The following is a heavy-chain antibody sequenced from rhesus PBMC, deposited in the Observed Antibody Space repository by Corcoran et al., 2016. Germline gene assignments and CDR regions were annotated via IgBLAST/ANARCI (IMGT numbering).Heavy chain of an antibody. CDR2: IHVSISSS. CDR1: GGSMYNCY. V-gene: IGHV4-169*01. D-gene: IGHD2-2*01. J-gene: IGHJ4*01. Sequence: QVQLPELGPGLVQPWETLSFTCVVFGGSMYNCYWSWIRQVTGKGLEWIGYIHVSISSSIYNPSLKSRVTLSVDTSKNQFSLKLSSVTAADTAVYYCAKDTWGSVDYWGQGVLVTFSS. CDR3: AKDTWGSVDY.